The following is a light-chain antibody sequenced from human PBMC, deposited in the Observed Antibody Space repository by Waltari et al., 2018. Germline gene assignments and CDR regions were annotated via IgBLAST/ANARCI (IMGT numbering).Light chain of an antibody. Sequence: EIVLTQSPATLSLSPGDTATLPCRASQSVGSYLAWYQQSPGQPPRLLIYDANIRATGVPARFRGSGSGTDFTLTISSLEAEDFAVYYCQQRSNWTPHTFGQGARLEIK. CDR1: QSVGSY. V-gene: IGKV3-11*01. J-gene: IGKJ2*01. CDR3: QQRSNWTPHT. CDR2: DAN.